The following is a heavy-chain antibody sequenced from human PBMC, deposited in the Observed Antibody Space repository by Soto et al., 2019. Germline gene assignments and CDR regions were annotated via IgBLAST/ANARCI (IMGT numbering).Heavy chain of an antibody. D-gene: IGHD1-1*01. Sequence: GGSLRLSCAASGFTFSDYWMHWVRQVPGKGLVWVSRINGDGSTTSYADSVKGRFTISRDNAKNTLYLQMYSLRAEDTAVYFCARQTRNIDYWGQGTLVTVSS. V-gene: IGHV3-74*01. CDR1: GFTFSDYW. CDR3: ARQTRNIDY. CDR2: INGDGSTT. J-gene: IGHJ4*02.